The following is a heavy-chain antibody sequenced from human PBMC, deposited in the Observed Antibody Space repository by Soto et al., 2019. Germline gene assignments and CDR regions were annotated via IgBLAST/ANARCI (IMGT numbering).Heavy chain of an antibody. Sequence: QVQLVQSGAEVKKPGASVKVSCKASGHSFTSYWMHWVRQAPGQGLEWLGVISPNGESTTYAQILQGRGTMSRDMSTSTDYMEVRSLRSEDTAVYYCARLHSSSPPYYSDVWGQGTLVTVSS. CDR3: ARLHSSSPPYYSDV. CDR1: GHSFTSYW. J-gene: IGHJ4*02. D-gene: IGHD3-22*01. V-gene: IGHV1-46*01. CDR2: ISPNGEST.